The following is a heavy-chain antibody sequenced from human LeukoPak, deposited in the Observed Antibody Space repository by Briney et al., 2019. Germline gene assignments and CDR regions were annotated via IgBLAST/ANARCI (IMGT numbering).Heavy chain of an antibody. J-gene: IGHJ4*02. CDR1: GFTFSSYW. V-gene: IGHV3-74*01. CDR3: ARFDFWSGSGFDY. Sequence: GGSLRLSCAASGFTFSSYWMHWVRQAPGKGLVWVSHINTDGSSTSYTDSVKGRFTISRDNAKNTLYLQMNSLRAEDTAVYYCARFDFWSGSGFDYWGQGTLVTASS. CDR2: INTDGSST. D-gene: IGHD3-3*01.